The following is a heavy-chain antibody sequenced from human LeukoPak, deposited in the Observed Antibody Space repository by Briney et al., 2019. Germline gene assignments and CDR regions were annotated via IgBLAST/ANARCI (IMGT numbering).Heavy chain of an antibody. J-gene: IGHJ4*02. CDR1: RFTFSNYA. V-gene: IGHV3-30*04. CDR3: ARGYGGGSGYYYRVDY. CDR2: ISSDGSNE. D-gene: IGHD3-22*01. Sequence: PGRSLRLSCSASRFTFSNYAMHWVRQAPGKGLEWVAVISSDGSNEYYADSVKGRFTISRDNSKNTLYLQMNSLRAEDTAVYYCARGYGGGSGYYYRVDYWGQGTLVTVSS.